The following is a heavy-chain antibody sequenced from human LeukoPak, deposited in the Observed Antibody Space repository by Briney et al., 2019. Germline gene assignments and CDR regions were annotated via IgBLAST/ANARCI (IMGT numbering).Heavy chain of an antibody. J-gene: IGHJ6*02. CDR2: ISGSGGST. D-gene: IGHD2-8*01. V-gene: IGHV3-23*01. CDR1: GITFSSYA. Sequence: QPGGSLRLSCAASGITFSSYAMSWGRQAPGKGLEWVSAISGSGGSTYYADSVKGRFTISRDNSKNTLYLQMNSLTAEDPAVYYCAKCHSVVLREGGYYYYYGMDVWGQGTTVTVSS. CDR3: AKCHSVVLREGGYYYYYGMDV.